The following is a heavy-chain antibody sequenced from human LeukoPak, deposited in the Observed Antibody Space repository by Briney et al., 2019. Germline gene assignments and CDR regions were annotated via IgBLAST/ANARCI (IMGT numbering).Heavy chain of an antibody. J-gene: IGHJ4*02. D-gene: IGHD2-2*01. CDR3: ARGLIGHCSSTSCYLDY. CDR1: GYTFTSYG. V-gene: IGHV1-18*01. CDR2: ISAYNGNT. Sequence: ASVKVSCKASGYTFTSYGISWVRQAPGQGLEWMGWISAYNGNTNYAQKLQGRVTMTTDTSTSTAYMELRSLRSDDTAVYYCARGLIGHCSSTSCYLDYWGQGTLVTVSS.